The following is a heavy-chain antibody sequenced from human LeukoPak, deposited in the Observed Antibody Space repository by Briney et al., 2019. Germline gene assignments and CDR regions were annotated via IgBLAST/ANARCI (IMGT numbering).Heavy chain of an antibody. V-gene: IGHV3-23*01. Sequence: PGGSLRLSCAASGFTFSSYWMHWVRQAPGKGLVGVSAISAGSDTYYADSVKGRFTISRDNSKNTLYLQMNSLRVEDTAIYYCAKDGRRSEPYWGQGTLVTVSS. CDR3: AKDGRRSEPY. CDR2: ISAGSDT. D-gene: IGHD1-26*01. CDR1: GFTFSSYW. J-gene: IGHJ4*02.